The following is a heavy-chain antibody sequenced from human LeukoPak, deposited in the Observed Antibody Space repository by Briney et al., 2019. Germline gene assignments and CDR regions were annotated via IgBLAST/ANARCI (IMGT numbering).Heavy chain of an antibody. CDR1: GSTFSDYA. J-gene: IGHJ4*02. CDR2: ITGDGNIK. Sequence: GSLRLSCAASGSTFSDYAMHWVRQAPGKGLEWLTFITGDGNIKFHADSVKGRFSVSRDNSKNTQYLQMTSLRPEDTAVYYCAKERLYSGSSFSYWGQGTLVTVSS. D-gene: IGHD1-26*01. CDR3: AKERLYSGSSFSY. V-gene: IGHV3-30*02.